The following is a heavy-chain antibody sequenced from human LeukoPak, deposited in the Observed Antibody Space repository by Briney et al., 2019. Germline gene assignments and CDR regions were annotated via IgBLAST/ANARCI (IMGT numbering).Heavy chain of an antibody. D-gene: IGHD3/OR15-3a*01. V-gene: IGHV1-69*04. CDR2: IIPIFGIA. CDR3: ARTSRGDFGRTIWFDP. Sequence: SVTVSCKASGGTFSSYAISWVRQAPGQGLEWMGRIIPIFGIANYAQKFQGRVTITADKSTSTAYMELSSLRSEDTAVYYCARTSRGDFGRTIWFDPWGQGTLVTVSS. CDR1: GGTFSSYA. J-gene: IGHJ5*02.